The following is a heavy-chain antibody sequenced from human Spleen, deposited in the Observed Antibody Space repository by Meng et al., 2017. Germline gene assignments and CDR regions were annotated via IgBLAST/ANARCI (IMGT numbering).Heavy chain of an antibody. CDR2: IYWDDEI. J-gene: IGHJ4*02. D-gene: IGHD3-16*01. CDR3: AHRRGGYFDY. Sequence: QITLKESCTPLVKPTQTLTLTCTFSWFSLSSSEVAVGWIRQPPGKALEWLALIYWDDEIHYSPSLNSRLTITKDTSKNQVVLTVTNMDPVDTATYYCAHRRGGYFDYWGQGTLVTVSS. CDR1: WFSLSSSEVA. V-gene: IGHV2-5*02.